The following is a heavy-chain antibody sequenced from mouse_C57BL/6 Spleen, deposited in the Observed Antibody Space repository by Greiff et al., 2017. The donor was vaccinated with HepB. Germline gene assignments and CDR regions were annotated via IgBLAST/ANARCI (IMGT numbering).Heavy chain of an antibody. J-gene: IGHJ2*01. D-gene: IGHD4-1*01. CDR3: AREEGTGRECYFDY. V-gene: IGHV2-2*01. CDR2: IWSGGST. CDR1: GFSLTSYG. Sequence: VQLVESGPGLVQPSQSLSITCTVSGFSLTSYGVHWVRQSPGKGLEWLGVIWSGGSTDYNAAFISRLSISKDNSKSQVFFKMNSLQADDTAIYYCAREEGTGRECYFDYWGQGTTLTVSS.